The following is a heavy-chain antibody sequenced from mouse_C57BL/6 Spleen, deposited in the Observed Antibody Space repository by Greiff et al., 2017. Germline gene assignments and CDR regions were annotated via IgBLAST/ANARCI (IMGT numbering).Heavy chain of an antibody. J-gene: IGHJ2*01. CDR2: IYPGSGST. CDR3: ARGGITTTFDY. D-gene: IGHD2-4*01. Sequence: QVHVKQSGAELVKPGASVKMSCKASGYTFTSYWITWVKQRPGQGLEWIGDIYPGSGSTNYNEKFKSKATLTVDTSSSTAYMQLSSLTSEDSAVYYCARGGITTTFDYWGQGTTLTVSS. V-gene: IGHV1-55*01. CDR1: GYTFTSYW.